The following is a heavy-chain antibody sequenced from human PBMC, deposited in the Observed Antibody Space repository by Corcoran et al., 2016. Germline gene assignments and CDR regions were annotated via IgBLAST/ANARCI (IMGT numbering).Heavy chain of an antibody. CDR1: GGTFSSYA. CDR3: ASGGLRAAKVRMHYGLDV. Sequence: QVQLVQSGAEVKKPGSSVKVSCKASGGTFSSYAISWVRQAPGQGLEWMGGIIPIFGTANYAQKFQGRVTITADESTSTAYMELSSLRAEDTAVYSCASGGLRAAKVRMHYGLDVWSQGSTVTVS. D-gene: IGHD3-10*01. J-gene: IGHJ6*02. CDR2: IIPIFGTA. V-gene: IGHV1-69*01.